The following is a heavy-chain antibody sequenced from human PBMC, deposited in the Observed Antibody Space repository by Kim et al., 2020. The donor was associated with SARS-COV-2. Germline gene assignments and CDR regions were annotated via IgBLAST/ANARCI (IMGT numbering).Heavy chain of an antibody. Sequence: TYHADHVKGRFTISRDNHKNTLHLQMNSLRAEDTAVYYCAPSDYYYGMDVWGQGTTVTVSS. CDR2: T. CDR3: APSDYYYGMDV. V-gene: IGHV3-23*01. J-gene: IGHJ6*02.